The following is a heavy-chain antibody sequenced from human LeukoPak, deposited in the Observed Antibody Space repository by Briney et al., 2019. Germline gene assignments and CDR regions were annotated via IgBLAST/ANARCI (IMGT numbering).Heavy chain of an antibody. J-gene: IGHJ6*02. Sequence: ASVKVSCKASGYTFTGYYMHWVRQAPGQGREWMGWINPNSSGTKYAQTFKGRGTMTRDTSISTAYMELSSLRSDDTAVYYCARDGDTYGYYYYGLDVWGQGTTVTVSS. V-gene: IGHV1-2*02. CDR2: INPNSSGT. CDR3: ARDGDTYGYYYYGLDV. CDR1: GYTFTGYY. D-gene: IGHD5-18*01.